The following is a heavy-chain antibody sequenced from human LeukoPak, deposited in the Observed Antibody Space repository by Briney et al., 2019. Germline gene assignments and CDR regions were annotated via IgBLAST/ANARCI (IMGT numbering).Heavy chain of an antibody. CDR3: ARDLHSSGWRNYYYYYMDV. D-gene: IGHD6-19*01. J-gene: IGHJ6*03. Sequence: GASVKVSCKASGYTFTSYGISWVRQAPGQGLEWMGWISAYNGNTNYAQKLQGRVTMTTDTPTSTAYMELRSLRSDDTAVYYCARDLHSSGWRNYYYYYMDVWGKGTTVTVSS. CDR1: GYTFTSYG. V-gene: IGHV1-18*01. CDR2: ISAYNGNT.